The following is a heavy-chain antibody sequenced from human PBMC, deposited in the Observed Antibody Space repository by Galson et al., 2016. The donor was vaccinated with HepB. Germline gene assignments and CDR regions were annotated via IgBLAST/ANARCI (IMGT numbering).Heavy chain of an antibody. CDR2: IAGSGGST. CDR1: GFTFSNYA. D-gene: IGHD2-21*02. Sequence: SLRLSCAASGFTFSNYAVSWVRQAPGKGLEWVSLIAGSGGSTYYADSVKGRFTISRDNSRNTLYLQMNSLRAEDTAVYYCAKSLLGVTLVSYYYGMDVWGQGTTVTVSS. V-gene: IGHV3-23*01. CDR3: AKSLLGVTLVSYYYGMDV. J-gene: IGHJ6*02.